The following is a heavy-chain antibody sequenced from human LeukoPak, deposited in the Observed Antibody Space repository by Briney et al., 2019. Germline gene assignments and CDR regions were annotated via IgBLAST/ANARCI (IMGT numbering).Heavy chain of an antibody. J-gene: IGHJ3*02. Sequence: GGSLRLSCAASGFTFSSYWMNWARQAPGKGLEWVASINHNGNVNYYVDSVKGRFTTSRDNAKNSLYLQMNSLRAEDTAVYYCARDRSGSIWGQGTMVTVSS. CDR2: INHNGNVN. CDR1: GFTFSSYW. V-gene: IGHV3-7*03. CDR3: ARDRSGSI. D-gene: IGHD2-15*01.